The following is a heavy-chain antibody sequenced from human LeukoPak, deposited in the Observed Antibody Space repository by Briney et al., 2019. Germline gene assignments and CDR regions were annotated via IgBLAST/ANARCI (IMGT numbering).Heavy chain of an antibody. CDR1: GGSISSSSDY. J-gene: IGHJ4*02. CDR2: IHYSGST. CDR3: ARGRYSYGGAVGDYFDY. V-gene: IGHV4-39*07. D-gene: IGHD5-18*01. Sequence: SETLSLTCTVSGGSISSSSDYWGWIRQPPGKGLEWIGSIHYSGSTYYNPSLKSRVTISVDTSKNQFSLKLSSVTAADTAVYYCARGRYSYGGAVGDYFDYWGQGTLVTVSS.